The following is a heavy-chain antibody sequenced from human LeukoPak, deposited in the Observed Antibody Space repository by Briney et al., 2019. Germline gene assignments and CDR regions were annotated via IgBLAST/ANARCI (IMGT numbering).Heavy chain of an antibody. CDR2: IIPIVGTA. CDR3: ARGITVVRGVIKGGKDV. Sequence: SVKVSCKASGGTFSTYYAISWVRQAPGQGLEWMGRIIPIVGTANYAQKFQGRVTMTADKSTGTVYMELSSLRSGDTAVYYCARGITVVRGVIKGGKDVWGQGTTVTVSS. J-gene: IGHJ6*02. V-gene: IGHV1-69*04. CDR1: GGTFSTYYA. D-gene: IGHD3-10*01.